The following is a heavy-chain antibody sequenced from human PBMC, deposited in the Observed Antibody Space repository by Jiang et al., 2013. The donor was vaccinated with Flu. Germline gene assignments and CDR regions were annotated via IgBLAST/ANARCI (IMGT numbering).Heavy chain of an antibody. CDR2: ISYDGSNK. J-gene: IGHJ6*02. CDR1: GFTFSSYG. CDR3: AKGDSSSWYRYFYGRAGGDYYGMDV. Sequence: RLSCAASGFTFSSYGMHWVRQAPGKGLEWVAVISYDGSNKYYADSVKGRFTISRDNSKNTLYLQMNSLRAEDTAVYYCAKGDSSSWYRYFYGRAGGDYYGMDVWGQGTTVTVSS. V-gene: IGHV3-30*18. D-gene: IGHD6-13*01.